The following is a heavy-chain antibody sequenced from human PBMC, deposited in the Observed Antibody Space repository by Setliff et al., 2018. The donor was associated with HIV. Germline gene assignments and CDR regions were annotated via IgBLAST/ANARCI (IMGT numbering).Heavy chain of an antibody. CDR3: ARVGGFFGEARPPPDY. D-gene: IGHD3-10*01. CDR2: IYTSGSP. J-gene: IGHJ4*02. V-gene: IGHV4-61*09. CDR1: GGSISSGRYY. Sequence: PSETLSLTCAVSGGSISSGRYYWSWIRQPAGKGLEWIGHIYTSGSPNYNPSLMSRVTISIDTSKDQLSLKLNSVTAADTAVYYCARVGGFFGEARPPPDYWGQGALVTVSS.